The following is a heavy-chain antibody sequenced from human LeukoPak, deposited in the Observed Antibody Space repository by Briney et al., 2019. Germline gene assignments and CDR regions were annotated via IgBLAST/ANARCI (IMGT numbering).Heavy chain of an antibody. Sequence: SETLSLTCTVTGDSMGTYYWSFIRQPAGKGLEWIGRIHTSGTTWYNASLKSRVTISVDTSKNQFSLKLSSVTAADTAVYYCARQNPAAAGQGLDYWGQGALVTVSS. CDR3: ARQNPAAAGQGLDY. CDR1: GDSMGTYY. J-gene: IGHJ4*02. CDR2: IHTSGTT. D-gene: IGHD6-13*01. V-gene: IGHV4-4*07.